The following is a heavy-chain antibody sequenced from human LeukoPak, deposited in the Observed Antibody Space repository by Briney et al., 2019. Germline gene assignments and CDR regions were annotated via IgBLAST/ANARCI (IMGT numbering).Heavy chain of an antibody. CDR2: ISANNGHT. Sequence: ASVRVSCKASGYIYTSYGLSWVRQAPGQGLEWMGWISANNGHTHYAQKFQGRLTITRDMSTRTVDMELRSLRSDDTAVYYCARDMRHYRYYESDEYYFNFEYWGQGTLVTVSS. D-gene: IGHD3-22*01. CDR3: ARDMRHYRYYESDEYYFNFEY. J-gene: IGHJ4*02. CDR1: GYIYTSYG. V-gene: IGHV1-18*01.